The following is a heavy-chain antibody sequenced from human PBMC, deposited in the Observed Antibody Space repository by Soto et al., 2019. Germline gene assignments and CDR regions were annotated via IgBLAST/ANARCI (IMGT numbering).Heavy chain of an antibody. CDR2: MNHSGSS. V-gene: IGHV4-34*01. D-gene: IGHD3-16*02. J-gene: IGHJ6*04. CDR3: ARGGGIMITFGGVIALDYYYYGMDV. Sequence: SETLSLTCAVSGGSFSGYYWSWIRQPPGKGLEGVGGMNHSGSSNYNPSLKCRATIAVDTSKNQFSLTLSSVTAADTAVYYCARGGGIMITFGGVIALDYYYYGMDVWGKGTTVT. CDR1: GGSFSGYY.